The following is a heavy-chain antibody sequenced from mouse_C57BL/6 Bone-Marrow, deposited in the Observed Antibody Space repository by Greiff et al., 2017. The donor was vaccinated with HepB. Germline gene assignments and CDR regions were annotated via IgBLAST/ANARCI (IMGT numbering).Heavy chain of an antibody. V-gene: IGHV5-12*01. CDR3: ARGDYGSSQFAY. J-gene: IGHJ3*01. CDR2: ISNGGGST. CDR1: GFTFSDYY. D-gene: IGHD1-1*01. Sequence: EVKVEESGGGLVQPGGSLKLSCAASGFTFSDYYMYWVRQTPEKRLEWVAYISNGGGSTYYPDTVKGRFTISRDNAKNTLYLQMSRLKSEDTAMYYCARGDYGSSQFAYWGQGTLVTVSA.